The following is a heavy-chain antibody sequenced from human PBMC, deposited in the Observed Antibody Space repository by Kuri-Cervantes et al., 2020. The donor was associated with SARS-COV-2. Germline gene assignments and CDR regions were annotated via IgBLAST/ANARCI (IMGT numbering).Heavy chain of an antibody. D-gene: IGHD6-13*01. CDR2: IYYSGST. CDR3: ATQGVRYSIGD. V-gene: IGHV4-39*07. J-gene: IGHJ4*02. CDR1: GGSISSSSYY. Sequence: ESLKISCPVSGGSISSSSYYWGWIRQPPGKGLEWIGSIYYSGSTYYNPSLKSRVTISVDTSKNQFSLKLSSVTAADTAVYYCATQGVRYSIGDWGQGTLVTVSS.